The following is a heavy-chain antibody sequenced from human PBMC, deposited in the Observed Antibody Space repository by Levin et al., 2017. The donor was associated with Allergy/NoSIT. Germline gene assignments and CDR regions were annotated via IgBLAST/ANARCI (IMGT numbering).Heavy chain of an antibody. J-gene: IGHJ6*03. CDR3: VRMFRLVDYYPDV. CDR1: GFIVSDHY. CDR2: TRNKANSYTT. V-gene: IGHV3-72*01. D-gene: IGHD2-15*01. Sequence: PGGSLRLSCAASGFIVSDHYIDWVRQAPGEGLQWVGRTRNKANSYTTEYAASVKGRFTISRDDSKNSLYLQMNSLEAEDTAVYYCVRMFRLVDYYPDVWGKGTTVTVSS.